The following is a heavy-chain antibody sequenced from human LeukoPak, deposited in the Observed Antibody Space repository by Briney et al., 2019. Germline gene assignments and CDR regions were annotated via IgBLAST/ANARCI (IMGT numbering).Heavy chain of an antibody. Sequence: SVNVSCKASGSTFSSYAISWVRQAPGQGLEWMGGIIPIFGTANYAQKFQGRVTITADESTSTAYMELSSLRSEDTAVYYCARGAGYTAMADYWGQGTLVTVSS. V-gene: IGHV1-69*13. CDR2: IIPIFGTA. J-gene: IGHJ4*02. CDR3: ARGAGYTAMADY. D-gene: IGHD5-18*01. CDR1: GSTFSSYA.